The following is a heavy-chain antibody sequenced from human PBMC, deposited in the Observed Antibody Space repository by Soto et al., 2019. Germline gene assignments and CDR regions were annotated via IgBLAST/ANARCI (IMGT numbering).Heavy chain of an antibody. CDR1: GFTFSSYS. CDR3: ARDLGFYYDSSGSIDY. CDR2: ISSSSSTI. Sequence: EVQLVESGGGLVQPGGSLRLSCAASGFTFSSYSMNWVRQAPGKGLEWVSYISSSSSTIYYADSVKGRFTISRDNAKNPLYLQMNSPRDEDTAVYYCARDLGFYYDSSGSIDYWGQGTLVTVSS. J-gene: IGHJ4*02. D-gene: IGHD3-22*01. V-gene: IGHV3-48*02.